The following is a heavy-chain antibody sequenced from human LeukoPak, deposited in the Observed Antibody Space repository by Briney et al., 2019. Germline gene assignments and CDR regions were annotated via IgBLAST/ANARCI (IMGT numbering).Heavy chain of an antibody. J-gene: IGHJ5*02. CDR3: ARCSDSSGWFDP. CDR1: GFTFSNYW. Sequence: GGSLRLSCAASGFTFSNYWMSWVRQAPGKGLEGVANIKQDGSAENYVDSVKGRFTISRDNAKNSLYLQMNSLRADDTAVYYCARCSDSSGWFDPWGQGTLVTVSS. D-gene: IGHD6-6*01. V-gene: IGHV3-7*01. CDR2: IKQDGSAE.